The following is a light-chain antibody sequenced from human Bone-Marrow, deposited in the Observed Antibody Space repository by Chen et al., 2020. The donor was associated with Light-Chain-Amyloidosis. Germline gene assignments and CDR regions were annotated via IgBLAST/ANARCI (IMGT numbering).Light chain of an antibody. J-gene: IGLJ2*01. CDR2: DDS. Sequence: SYVLTQPSSVSVAPGQTATIACGGNNIGSTSVHWYQKTPGQAPLLVVYDDSDRLSGIPVRLSGSNSGNTATLTNSRVEAGDEANYYCQVWDRSSDRPLFGAGTKLTVL. CDR3: QVWDRSSDRPL. CDR1: NIGSTS. V-gene: IGLV3-21*02.